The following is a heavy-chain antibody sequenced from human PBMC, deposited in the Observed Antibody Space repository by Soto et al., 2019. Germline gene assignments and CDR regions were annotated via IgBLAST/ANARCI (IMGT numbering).Heavy chain of an antibody. J-gene: IGHJ6*02. D-gene: IGHD5-18*01. CDR2: IYYSGST. CDR3: ARVDTYYYYGMDV. Sequence: QVQLQESGPGLVKPSETLSLTCTVSGGSISSYYWSWIRQPPGKGLEWIGYIYYSGSTNYNPSHKSRVTISVDTSKSQCSLKLSTVTAADTAVYYCARVDTYYYYGMDVWGQGTTVTVSS. V-gene: IGHV4-59*01. CDR1: GGSISSYY.